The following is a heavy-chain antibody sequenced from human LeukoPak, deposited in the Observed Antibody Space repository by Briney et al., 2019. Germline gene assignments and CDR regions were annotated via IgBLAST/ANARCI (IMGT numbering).Heavy chain of an antibody. D-gene: IGHD2-2*01. J-gene: IGHJ5*02. CDR1: GGSISSGGYS. CDR3: ARGSRNIVVVPAVSGGWFDP. Sequence: SETLSLTCAVSGGSISSGGYSWSWIRQPPGKGLEWIGYIHHSGSTYYNPSLKSRVTISVDRSKNQFSLKLSSVTAADTAVYYCARGSRNIVVVPAVSGGWFDPWGQGTLVTVSS. CDR2: IHHSGST. V-gene: IGHV4-30-2*01.